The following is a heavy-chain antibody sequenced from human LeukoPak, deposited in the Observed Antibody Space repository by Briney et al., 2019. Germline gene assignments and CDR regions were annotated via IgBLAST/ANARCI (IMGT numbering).Heavy chain of an antibody. V-gene: IGHV4-59*01. CDR1: GGSISSYY. Sequence: PSETLSLTCTVSGGSISSYYWSWIRQPPGKGLEWIGYIYYSGSTNYNPSLKSRVTISVDTSKNQFSLKLSSVTAADTAVYYCARVRGYSSSSFWFDPWGQGTLVTVSS. CDR3: ARVRGYSSSSFWFDP. D-gene: IGHD6-6*01. J-gene: IGHJ5*02. CDR2: IYYSGST.